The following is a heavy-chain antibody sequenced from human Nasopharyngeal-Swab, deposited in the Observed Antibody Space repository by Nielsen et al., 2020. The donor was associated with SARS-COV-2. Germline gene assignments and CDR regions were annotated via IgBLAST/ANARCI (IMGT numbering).Heavy chain of an antibody. Sequence: GGSQRLSCAASGFTFSSYWMSWVRQAPGKGLEWVANIKQDGSEKYYVDSVKGRFTISKDNAKSSLYLQMNSLRAEDTALYYCAKDFNVDTAMVTYYYGMDVWGQGTTVTVSS. V-gene: IGHV3-7*03. J-gene: IGHJ6*02. CDR2: IKQDGSEK. CDR1: GFTFSSYW. D-gene: IGHD5-18*01. CDR3: AKDFNVDTAMVTYYYGMDV.